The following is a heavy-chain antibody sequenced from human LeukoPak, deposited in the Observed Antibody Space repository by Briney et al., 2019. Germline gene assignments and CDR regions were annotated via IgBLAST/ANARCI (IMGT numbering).Heavy chain of an antibody. V-gene: IGHV6-1*01. CDR2: TYYRSKWYN. J-gene: IGHJ6*02. CDR3: ARASRAAAGYYYYYGMDV. D-gene: IGHD6-13*01. Sequence: SQTLSLTCAIPGDSVSSNSAAWNWIRQSPSRGLEWLGRTYYRSKWYNDYAVSVKSRITINPDTSKNQFSLQLNSVTPEDTAVYYCARASRAAAGYYYYYGMDVWGQGTTVTVSS. CDR1: GDSVSSNSAA.